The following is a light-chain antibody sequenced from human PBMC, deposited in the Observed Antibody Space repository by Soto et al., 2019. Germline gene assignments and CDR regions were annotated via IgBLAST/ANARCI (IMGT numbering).Light chain of an antibody. CDR3: ATRDDSLNGWV. CDR2: SDN. CDR1: RSNIGSKT. J-gene: IGLJ3*02. Sequence: QSVLTQPPSASGTPGQRVTMSCSGSRSNIGSKTVNWYQQVPGTAPNLLIYSDNKRPSGVPDRFSGSKSGTSASLAISGLQAEDEADYYCATRDDSLNGWVFGGGTKVTVL. V-gene: IGLV1-44*01.